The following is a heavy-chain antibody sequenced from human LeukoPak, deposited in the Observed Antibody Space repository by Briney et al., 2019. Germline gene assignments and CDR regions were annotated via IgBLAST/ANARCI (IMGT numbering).Heavy chain of an antibody. Sequence: SETLSLTCTVSGASISDYYWSWIRQPPGKGLEWIGYIYYSGSTEYNPSLKSRATISVDTSKNQFSLELSSVTAADTAVYYCARDYSNYIIDYWGQGTLVTVSS. CDR2: IYYSGST. J-gene: IGHJ4*02. D-gene: IGHD4-11*01. CDR3: ARDYSNYIIDY. CDR1: GASISDYY. V-gene: IGHV4-59*01.